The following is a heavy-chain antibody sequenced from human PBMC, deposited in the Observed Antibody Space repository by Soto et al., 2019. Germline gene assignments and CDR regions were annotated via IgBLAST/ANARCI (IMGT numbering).Heavy chain of an antibody. CDR2: INSDGSST. CDR1: GFTFSSYW. J-gene: IGHJ6*03. Sequence: VQLVESGGGLVQPGGSLRLSCAASGFTFSSYWMHWVRQAPGKGLVWVSRINSDGSSTSYADSVKGRFTISRDNAKNTLYLQMNSLRAEDTAVYYCARGYIVATISRTDYYYYYMDVWGKGTTVTVSS. CDR3: ARGYIVATISRTDYYYYYMDV. D-gene: IGHD5-12*01. V-gene: IGHV3-74*01.